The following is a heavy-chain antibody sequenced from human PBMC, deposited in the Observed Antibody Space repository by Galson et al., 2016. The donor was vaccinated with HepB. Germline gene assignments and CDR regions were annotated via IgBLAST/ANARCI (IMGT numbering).Heavy chain of an antibody. CDR2: ISPVSSFI. V-gene: IGHV3-21*01. CDR1: GFTFSDFN. Sequence: SLRLSCAASGFTFSDFNINWVRQAPGKGLEWVSSISPVSSFIYYADSLKGRFTISRDNAKNSLYLQMNSRRAGDTAVNYCVRANYDRGTTHFDSGGQGTLVTVSS. J-gene: IGHJ4*02. D-gene: IGHD3-22*01. CDR3: VRANYDRGTTHFDS.